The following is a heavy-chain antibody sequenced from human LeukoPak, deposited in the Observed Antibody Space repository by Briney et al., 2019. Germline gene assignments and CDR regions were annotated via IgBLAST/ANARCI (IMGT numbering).Heavy chain of an antibody. CDR2: LHPSTTT. CDR1: GGSISSSSKF. J-gene: IGHJ3*01. D-gene: IGHD1-20*01. CDR3: ARHDDHPYNSQPDGFDV. Sequence: PSETLSLTCTVSGGSISSSSKFWDWIRQPPGKGLEWIGSLHPSTTTYYNPSLRSRVGISVDTSKSQFYLTLSSVTAADSVVYFCARHDDHPYNSQPDGFDVWGQGTMVTVSS. V-gene: IGHV4-39*01.